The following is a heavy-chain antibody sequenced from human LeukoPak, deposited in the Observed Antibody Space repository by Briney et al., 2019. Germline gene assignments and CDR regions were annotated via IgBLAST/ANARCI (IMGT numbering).Heavy chain of an antibody. CDR3: AREDTGVAFDI. J-gene: IGHJ3*02. Sequence: PGGFLRLSCAASKFTFSFYAMSWVRQAPGKGLEWVPYISGSGIKHYADSVKGRFTISRDNAKNSLYLQMNSLRVEDTAVYYCAREDTGVAFDIWGQGTTVTV. V-gene: IGHV3-69-1*02. CDR2: ISGSGIK. CDR1: KFTFSFYA. D-gene: IGHD2-8*01.